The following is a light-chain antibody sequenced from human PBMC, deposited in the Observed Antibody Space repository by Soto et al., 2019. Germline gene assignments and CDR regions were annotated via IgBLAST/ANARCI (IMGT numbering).Light chain of an antibody. CDR1: SSDVGHYTY. CDR2: EVT. V-gene: IGLV2-14*01. J-gene: IGLJ3*02. CDR3: NSFTTSSTWV. Sequence: QSALTQPASVSGSPGQSITISCTGTSSDVGHYTYVSWYQQHPGKTPKLMIYEVTNRPSGVSNRFSGSKSGNTASLTISGLQAEDEADYYCNSFTTSSTWVFGGGTKVSVL.